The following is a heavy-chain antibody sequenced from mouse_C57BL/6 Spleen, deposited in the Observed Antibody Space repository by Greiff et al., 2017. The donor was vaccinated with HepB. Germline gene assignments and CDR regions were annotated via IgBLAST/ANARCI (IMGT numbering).Heavy chain of an antibody. J-gene: IGHJ2*01. V-gene: IGHV1-20*01. CDR2: INPYNGDT. Sequence: EVQLQESGPELVKPGDSVKISCKASGYSFTGYFMNWVMQSHGKSLEWIGRINPYNGDTFYNQKFKGKATLTVDKSSSTAHMELRSLTSEDSAVYYCARGDYGSGAFDYWGQGTTLTVSS. D-gene: IGHD1-1*01. CDR1: GYSFTGYF. CDR3: ARGDYGSGAFDY.